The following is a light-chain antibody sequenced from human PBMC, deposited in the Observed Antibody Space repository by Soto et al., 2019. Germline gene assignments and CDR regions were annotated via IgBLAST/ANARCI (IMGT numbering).Light chain of an antibody. J-gene: IGKJ2*01. Sequence: DIQMPPSPSTLSAAVGDSVPINCRASQSISSWLAWYQQKPGKATKLLIYKASSLESGAPSRFSGSGSGTEFTLNISSLQPDDFATYYCQQYNSYTYTVGPGAKVDI. CDR1: QSISSW. CDR2: KAS. CDR3: QQYNSYTYT. V-gene: IGKV1-5*03.